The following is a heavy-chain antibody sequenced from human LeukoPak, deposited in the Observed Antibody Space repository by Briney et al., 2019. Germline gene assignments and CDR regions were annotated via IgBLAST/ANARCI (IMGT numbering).Heavy chain of an antibody. Sequence: GGSLRLSCAASGFTFSSYSMNWVRQAPGKGLEWVSSIISSSYIYYADSVKGRFTISIDNAKNSLYLQMNSLLAADSAVYYCARDPGWFGECRLFDYWGQGTLVTVSS. CDR3: ARDPGWFGECRLFDY. V-gene: IGHV3-21*01. D-gene: IGHD3-10*01. J-gene: IGHJ4*02. CDR2: IISSSYI. CDR1: GFTFSSYS.